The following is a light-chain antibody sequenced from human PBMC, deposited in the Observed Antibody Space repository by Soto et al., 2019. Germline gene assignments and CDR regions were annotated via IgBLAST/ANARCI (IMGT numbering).Light chain of an antibody. CDR1: QSVGSNF. V-gene: IGKV3-20*01. Sequence: EVVLTQSPGTLSLSPGERATLSCRASQSVGSNFVAWYQQKTGQPPSLLIYAATARATGVPDRFSGSGSGTDFTLTISSLEPEYSAVYFCQQYGSSYTFGQGTRLELK. J-gene: IGKJ2*01. CDR2: AAT. CDR3: QQYGSSYT.